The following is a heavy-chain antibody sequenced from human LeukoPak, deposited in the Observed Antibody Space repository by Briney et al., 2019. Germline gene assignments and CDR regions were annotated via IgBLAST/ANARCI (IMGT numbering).Heavy chain of an antibody. D-gene: IGHD6-19*01. Sequence: GGSPRLSCAVSGFTFDDYGMSWVRQAPGKGLEWVSGTNWNGGSTGYVDSVKGRFTISRDNAKNSLHLQMNSLRAEDTALYYCARDISSGWYFDYWGQGTLVTVSS. J-gene: IGHJ4*02. CDR1: GFTFDDYG. V-gene: IGHV3-20*04. CDR3: ARDISSGWYFDY. CDR2: TNWNGGST.